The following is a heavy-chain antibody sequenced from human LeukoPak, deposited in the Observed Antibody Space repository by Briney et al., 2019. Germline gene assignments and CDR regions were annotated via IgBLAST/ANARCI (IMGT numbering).Heavy chain of an antibody. J-gene: IGHJ6*03. CDR3: AKVWMRDLKGGGPPDYYYYMDV. CDR2: IWYDGSNR. D-gene: IGHD2-15*01. Sequence: GGSLRLSCAASGFAFSSYGMHWVRQAPGKGLEWVAVIWYDGSNRYYEDSVKRRFPTARDESNNTLYLQMNSLRAEDTAVYYCAKVWMRDLKGGGPPDYYYYMDVWGKGPRVSVPS. V-gene: IGHV3-33*03. CDR1: GFAFSSYG.